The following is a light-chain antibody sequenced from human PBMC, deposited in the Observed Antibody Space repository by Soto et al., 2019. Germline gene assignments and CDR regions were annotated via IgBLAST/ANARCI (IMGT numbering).Light chain of an antibody. CDR2: EVS. J-gene: IGLJ3*02. Sequence: QSVLTQTPSVSGSPGQSVTISCTGTSTDFVSYNRVSWYQQPPGTAPKLMIYEVSKRPSGVPDRFSGSKSGNTASLTISGLQAADEADYYCCSYAVANTLVFGGGTKLTVL. CDR1: STDFVSYNR. CDR3: CSYAVANTLV. V-gene: IGLV2-18*02.